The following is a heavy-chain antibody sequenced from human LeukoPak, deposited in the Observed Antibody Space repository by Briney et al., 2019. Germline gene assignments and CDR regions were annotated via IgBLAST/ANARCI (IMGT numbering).Heavy chain of an antibody. CDR1: AYKFSNYW. J-gene: IGHJ4*02. D-gene: IGHD1-1*01. V-gene: IGHV5-51*01. Sequence: GESLKISCKGAAYKFSNYWIAWVRQRPGEDLEWMGIIYPDDSDTRYSPSFQGQVTISADKSISTAYLQWTSLKASDTAIYYCARRDTTYFEYWGQGSLVTVSS. CDR3: ARRDTTYFEY. CDR2: IYPDDSDT.